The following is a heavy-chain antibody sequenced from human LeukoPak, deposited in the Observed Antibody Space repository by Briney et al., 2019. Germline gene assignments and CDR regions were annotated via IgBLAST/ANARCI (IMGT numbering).Heavy chain of an antibody. CDR2: IYTSGST. V-gene: IGHV4-61*02. CDR1: GGSISSGSYY. D-gene: IGHD3-10*01. CDR3: ARDNGEYYFDY. J-gene: IGHJ4*02. Sequence: SQTLSLTCTVSGGSISSGSYYWSWIRQPAGKGLEWIGRIYTSGSTNYNPSLKSRVTISVDTSKNQFSLKLSSVTAADTAVYYCARDNGEYYFDYWGQGTLVTVSS.